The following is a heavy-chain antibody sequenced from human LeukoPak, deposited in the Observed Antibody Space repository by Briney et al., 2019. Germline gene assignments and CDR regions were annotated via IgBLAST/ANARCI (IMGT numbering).Heavy chain of an antibody. CDR2: IKQDGSEK. Sequence: GGSLRLSCAASGFTFSSYWMSWVRQAPGKGLEWVANIKQDGSEKQYVDSLKGRVTISRDNAKNSLYLEMNSLRAEDTAVYYCARVVLRYFDWLPYYFDYWGQGTLVTVSS. CDR3: ARVVLRYFDWLPYYFDY. V-gene: IGHV3-7*03. CDR1: GFTFSSYW. D-gene: IGHD3-9*01. J-gene: IGHJ4*02.